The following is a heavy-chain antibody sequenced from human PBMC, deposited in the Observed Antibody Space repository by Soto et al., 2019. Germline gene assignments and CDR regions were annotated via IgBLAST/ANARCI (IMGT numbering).Heavy chain of an antibody. Sequence: SETLSLTCAVYGGSFSGYYWSWIRQPPGKGLEWIGEINHSGSSNYNPSLKSRVTISVDTSKNQFSLKLSSVTAAETAVYYCARAGRGYSYGYYLDYWGQGTLVTVSS. CDR2: INHSGSS. CDR1: GGSFSGYY. CDR3: ARAGRGYSYGYYLDY. D-gene: IGHD5-18*01. J-gene: IGHJ4*02. V-gene: IGHV4-34*01.